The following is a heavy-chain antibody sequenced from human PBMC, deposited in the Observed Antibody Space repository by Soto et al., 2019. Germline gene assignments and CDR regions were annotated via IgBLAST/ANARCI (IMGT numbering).Heavy chain of an antibody. CDR2: FDAENGDT. V-gene: IGHV1-18*01. CDR3: AKDTAGMIVVVRYFDY. Sequence: ASVKVSCKASGYTFTSYAISWVRQAPGQGLEWMGWFDAENGDTNYAQKFQGRVTMTEDTSTDTAYMELSSLRAEDTAVYYCAKDTAGMIVVVRYFDYWGQGTLVTVSS. CDR1: GYTFTSYA. J-gene: IGHJ4*02. D-gene: IGHD3-22*01.